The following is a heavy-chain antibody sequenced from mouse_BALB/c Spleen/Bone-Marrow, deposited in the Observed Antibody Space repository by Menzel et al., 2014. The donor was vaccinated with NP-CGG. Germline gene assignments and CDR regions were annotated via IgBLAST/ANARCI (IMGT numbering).Heavy chain of an antibody. Sequence: EESGGRLVTPGTPLTLTCTVSGFSLSTYNMAWVRQPPGKGLEWIGITHVDDSTSYASWANGRFTISRASTTVDLRITSPTTGDTATYFCVRCWGGGVDYDFNFWGQGTLVTVSS. V-gene: IGHV5-6-5*01. D-gene: IGHD1-1*02. CDR2: THVDDST. CDR1: GFSLSTYN. CDR3: VRCWGGGVDYDFNF. J-gene: IGHJ2*01.